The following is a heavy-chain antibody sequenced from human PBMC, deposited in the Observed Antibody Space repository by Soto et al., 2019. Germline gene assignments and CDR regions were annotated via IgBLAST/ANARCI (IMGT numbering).Heavy chain of an antibody. D-gene: IGHD5-12*01. V-gene: IGHV4-4*02. CDR3: TKNSAYALDY. J-gene: IGHJ4*02. CDR2: IHHSGGT. CDR1: GGSVSNNNW. Sequence: QVQLQESGPGLVKPSGTLSLSCAVSGGSVSNNNWWSWVSQSPGNGLEWIGEIHHSGGTSYNPSLESRATVSVDKSKNELSLRLNYVTAADTAVYYCTKNSAYALDYWGLGILVTVSS.